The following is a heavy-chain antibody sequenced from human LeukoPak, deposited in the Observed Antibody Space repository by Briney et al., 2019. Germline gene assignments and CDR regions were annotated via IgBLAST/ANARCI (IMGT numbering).Heavy chain of an antibody. Sequence: PSETLSLTCTVSGGSISSYYWSWIRQPPGKGLEWIGYIYYSGSTNYNPSLKSRVTISVDTSKNQFSLKLSSVTAADTAVYYCARTVTYGEGTYYFDYWGQGTLVTVSS. D-gene: IGHD4-17*01. CDR2: IYYSGST. J-gene: IGHJ4*02. V-gene: IGHV4-59*01. CDR1: GGSISSYY. CDR3: ARTVTYGEGTYYFDY.